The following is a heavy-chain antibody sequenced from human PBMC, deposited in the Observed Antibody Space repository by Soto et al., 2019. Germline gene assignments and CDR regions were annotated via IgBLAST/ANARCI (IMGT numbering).Heavy chain of an antibody. Sequence: QVQLVESGGGVVQPGRSLRLSCAASGFTFSSYGMHWVRQAPGKGLEWVAVIWYDGSNKYYADSMKGRFTISRDNSKNTLYLQMTSLGAEDTAVYYCARTGIAAAGMGWFDPWGQGTLVTVSS. CDR3: ARTGIAAAGMGWFDP. D-gene: IGHD6-13*01. V-gene: IGHV3-33*01. CDR2: IWYDGSNK. J-gene: IGHJ5*02. CDR1: GFTFSSYG.